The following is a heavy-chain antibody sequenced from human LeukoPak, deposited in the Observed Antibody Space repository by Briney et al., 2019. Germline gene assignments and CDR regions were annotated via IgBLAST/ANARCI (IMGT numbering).Heavy chain of an antibody. V-gene: IGHV3-23*01. Sequence: GGSLRLSCAASEFTFSSYAMSWVRQAPGRGLEWVSAISGSGGNTYYADSVKGRFTISRDNSKNTLYLQMNSLRAEDTAVYYCAKDHGGSYSPGAFDIWGQGTMVTVSS. D-gene: IGHD1-26*01. J-gene: IGHJ3*02. CDR3: AKDHGGSYSPGAFDI. CDR1: EFTFSSYA. CDR2: ISGSGGNT.